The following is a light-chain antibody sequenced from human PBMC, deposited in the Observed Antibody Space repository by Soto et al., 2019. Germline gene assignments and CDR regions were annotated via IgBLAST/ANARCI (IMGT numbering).Light chain of an antibody. CDR2: DVR. J-gene: IGLJ2*01. Sequence: QSALTQPSSMSGSPGQSITISCTGTSSDIGAYEHVSWYQQRPGRAPKVLIYDVRIRPSEVSNRFSGSKSGDTASLTISGLQAEDEAVYYFASKTTSSTVLFGGGTKVTVL. V-gene: IGLV2-14*03. CDR1: SSDIGAYEH. CDR3: ASKTTSSTVL.